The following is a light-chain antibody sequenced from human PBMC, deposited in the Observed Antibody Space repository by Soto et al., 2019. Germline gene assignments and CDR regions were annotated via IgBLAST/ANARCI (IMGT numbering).Light chain of an antibody. CDR3: HHYGTSRT. V-gene: IGKV3-20*01. CDR2: DAS. CDR1: QSVSSFY. Sequence: IELTESPSTLSVSPGERATLSCRASQSVSSFYLGWYQQKPGQAPRLLIFDASTRATGIPDRFTGSGSGTDFTLTVNRLEPEDFAVYYCHHYGTSRTFGQGTKVDNK. J-gene: IGKJ1*01.